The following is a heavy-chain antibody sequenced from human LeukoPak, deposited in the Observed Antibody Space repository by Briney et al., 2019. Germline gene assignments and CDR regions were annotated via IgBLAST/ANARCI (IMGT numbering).Heavy chain of an antibody. CDR1: GFIFSSYS. CDR2: ISSSSSTI. J-gene: IGHJ6*02. Sequence: GGSLRLSCAASGFIFSSYSMNWVRQAPGKGLEWVSYISSSSSTIYYADSVKGRFTISRDNAKNSLYLQMNSLSAEDAAVYYCARDPRRFSLGYYHSSHGYNGMDVWGQGTTVTVSS. V-gene: IGHV3-48*04. D-gene: IGHD3-3*01. CDR3: ARDPRRFSLGYYHSSHGYNGMDV.